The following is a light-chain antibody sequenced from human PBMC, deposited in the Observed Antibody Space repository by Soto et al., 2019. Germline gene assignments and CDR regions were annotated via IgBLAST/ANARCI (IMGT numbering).Light chain of an antibody. CDR2: KAS. CDR1: QTISSW. Sequence: DIQMTQSPSTLSGSVGDRVTITCRASQTISSWLAWYQQKPGKAPKLLIYKASTLKSGVPSRFSGSGSGTEFTLTISSLQPDYFATYYCQHYNRYSEAFGQGTKVDIK. V-gene: IGKV1-5*03. J-gene: IGKJ1*01. CDR3: QHYNRYSEA.